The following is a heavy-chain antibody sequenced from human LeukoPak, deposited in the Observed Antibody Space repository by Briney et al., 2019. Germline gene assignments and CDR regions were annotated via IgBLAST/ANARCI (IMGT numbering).Heavy chain of an antibody. CDR3: ARGGMAAAGTFGY. D-gene: IGHD6-13*01. V-gene: IGHV4-59*01. CDR1: GGSISSYY. Sequence: PSETLSLTCTVSGGSISSYYWSWIRQPPGKGLEWIGYIYYSGSTNYNPSLKSRVTISVDTSKNQFSLKLSSVTAADTAVYYCARGGMAAAGTFGYWGQGTLVTVSS. J-gene: IGHJ4*02. CDR2: IYYSGST.